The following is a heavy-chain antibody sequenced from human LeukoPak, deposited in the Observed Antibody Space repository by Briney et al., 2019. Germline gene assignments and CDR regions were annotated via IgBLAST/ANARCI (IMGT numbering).Heavy chain of an antibody. CDR1: GFTFSSYG. J-gene: IGHJ4*02. CDR2: IRYDGSNK. Sequence: GRSLRLSCAASGFTFSSYGMHWVRQAPGKGLEWVAFIRYDGSNKYYADSVKGRFTISRDNSKNTLYLQMNSLKTEDTAVYYCARERGDYRGYLDYWGQGTLVTVSS. V-gene: IGHV3-30*02. D-gene: IGHD4-11*01. CDR3: ARERGDYRGYLDY.